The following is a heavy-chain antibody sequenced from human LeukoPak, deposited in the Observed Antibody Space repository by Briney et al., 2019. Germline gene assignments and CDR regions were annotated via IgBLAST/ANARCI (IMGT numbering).Heavy chain of an antibody. CDR3: ARDSCVLGLYY. CDR2: IYYSGST. CDR1: GGSISSYY. V-gene: IGHV4-59*01. J-gene: IGHJ4*02. Sequence: SETLSLTCTVSGGSISSYYWSWIRQPPGKGLEWIGYIYYSGSTNYNPSLKGRVTISVDTSKNQFSLKLSSVTAADTAVYYCARDSCVLGLYYWGQGTLVTVSS. D-gene: IGHD3-10*01.